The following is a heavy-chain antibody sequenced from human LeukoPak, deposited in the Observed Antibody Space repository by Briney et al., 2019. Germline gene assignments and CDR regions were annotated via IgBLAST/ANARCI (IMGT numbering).Heavy chain of an antibody. Sequence: GGSLRLSCAASGFTFTIYAMTWVRQAPGKGLEWVSGIYGSGQTTYYADSVKGRFTISRDNSKNTLYLQMSSLRLGDTAVYYCAKKFGSSNWYVGFDYWGQGTLVTVSS. V-gene: IGHV3-23*01. D-gene: IGHD6-19*01. J-gene: IGHJ4*02. CDR1: GFTFTIYA. CDR2: IYGSGQTT. CDR3: AKKFGSSNWYVGFDY.